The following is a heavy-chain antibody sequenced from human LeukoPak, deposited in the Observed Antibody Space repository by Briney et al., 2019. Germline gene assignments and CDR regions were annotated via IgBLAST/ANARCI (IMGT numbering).Heavy chain of an antibody. J-gene: IGHJ2*01. D-gene: IGHD3-22*01. CDR3: ARTTYYYDSSGYGTAYFDL. CDR2: IYYSGST. V-gene: IGHV4-59*01. CDR1: GGSISGYY. Sequence: PSETLSLTCTVSGGSISGYYWSWIRQPPGKGLEWIGYIYYSGSTNYNPSLKSRVTISVDTSKNQFSLKLSSVTAADTAVYYCARTTYYYDSSGYGTAYFDLWGRGTLVTVSS.